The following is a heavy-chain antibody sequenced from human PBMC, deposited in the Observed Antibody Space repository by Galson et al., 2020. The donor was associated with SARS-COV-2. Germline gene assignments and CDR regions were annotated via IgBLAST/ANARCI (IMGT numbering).Heavy chain of an antibody. CDR1: GGSFSGYY. V-gene: IGHV4-34*01. Sequence: SETLSLTCAVYGGSFSGYYWSWIRQPPGKGLEWIGEINHSGSTNYNPSLKSRVTISVDTSKNQFSLKLSSVTAADTAVYYCARGFTYYGSGRRGSYFDYWGQGTLVTVSS. CDR3: ARGFTYYGSGRRGSYFDY. CDR2: INHSGST. D-gene: IGHD3-10*01. J-gene: IGHJ4*02.